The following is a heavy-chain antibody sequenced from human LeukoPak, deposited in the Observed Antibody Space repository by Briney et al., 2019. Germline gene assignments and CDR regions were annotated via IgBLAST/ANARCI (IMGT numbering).Heavy chain of an antibody. CDR3: ASVRAPSYDSSGYYPDY. V-gene: IGHV1-69*01. Sequence: ASVKVSCKASGGTFSSYAISWVRQAPGQGLEWMGGIIPIFGTANYAQKLQGRVTIIADESTSTAYMELSSLRSEDTAVYYCASVRAPSYDSSGYYPDYWGQGTLVTVSS. CDR1: GGTFSSYA. J-gene: IGHJ4*02. CDR2: IIPIFGTA. D-gene: IGHD3-22*01.